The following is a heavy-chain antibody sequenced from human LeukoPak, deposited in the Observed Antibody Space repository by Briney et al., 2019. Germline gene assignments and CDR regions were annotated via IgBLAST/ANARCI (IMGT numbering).Heavy chain of an antibody. CDR1: GFTFGSYS. V-gene: IGHV3-21*01. CDR3: ARDSGSDAFDI. D-gene: IGHD1-26*01. Sequence: PGGSLRLSCAASGFTFGSYSMNWVRQAPGKGLEWVSSISSSSSYIYYADSVKGRFTISRDNAKNSLYLQMNSLRAEDTAVYYCARDSGSDAFDIWGQGTMVTVSS. CDR2: ISSSSSYI. J-gene: IGHJ3*02.